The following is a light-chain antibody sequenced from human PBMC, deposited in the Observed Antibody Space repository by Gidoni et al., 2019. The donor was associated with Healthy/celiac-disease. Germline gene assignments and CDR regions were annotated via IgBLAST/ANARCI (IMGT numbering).Light chain of an antibody. V-gene: IGKV3-20*01. Sequence: VLPQSPGTLSLSPGARATLSCRASQSVSSSYLAWYQQKPGQAPRLLIYGASSRATGIPDRFSGSGSGTDFTLTISRLEPEDFAVYYCQQYGSSRETFGQGTKVEIK. CDR3: QQYGSSRET. J-gene: IGKJ1*01. CDR1: QSVSSSY. CDR2: GAS.